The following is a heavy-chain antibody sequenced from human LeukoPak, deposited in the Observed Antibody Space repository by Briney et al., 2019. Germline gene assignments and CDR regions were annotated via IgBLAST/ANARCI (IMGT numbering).Heavy chain of an antibody. D-gene: IGHD2-15*01. CDR1: RVTFSSDG. CDR3: ANQYCRGGSCYSTHYYYYYMDV. J-gene: IGHJ6*03. Sequence: PGGSLRLSCADSRVTFSSDGMHWVREAPGEGRERGAVLSYVGSNTYYADSLKSRFTISRDNSKNTLYLQMNSLRAEDTAVYYCANQYCRGGSCYSTHYYYYYMDVWGKGTTVTISS. V-gene: IGHV3-30*18. CDR2: LSYVGSNT.